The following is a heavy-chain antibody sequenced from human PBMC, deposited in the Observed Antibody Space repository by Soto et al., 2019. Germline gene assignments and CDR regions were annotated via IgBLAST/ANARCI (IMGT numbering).Heavy chain of an antibody. V-gene: IGHV1-69*06. Sequence: QVQLVQSGSEVKKPGSSVKVSCKASGGTFSSYAISWVRQAPGQGLEWMGGIIPLFGTANYAQKFQGRVTITADKSTSTAYMELSSLRSEDTAVYYCARVEAVALRYYGMDVWGKGTTVTVSS. CDR2: IIPLFGTA. J-gene: IGHJ6*04. D-gene: IGHD6-19*01. CDR3: ARVEAVALRYYGMDV. CDR1: GGTFSSYA.